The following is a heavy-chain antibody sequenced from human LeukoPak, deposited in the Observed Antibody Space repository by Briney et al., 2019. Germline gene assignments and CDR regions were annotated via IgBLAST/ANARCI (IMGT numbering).Heavy chain of an antibody. CDR2: TYYRSKWYN. CDR1: GDSVSSNSAA. D-gene: IGHD6-6*01. J-gene: IGHJ5*02. V-gene: IGHV6-1*01. CDR3: ASSGQYINWFDP. Sequence: SQTLSLTCAISGDSVSSNSAAWNWIRQSPSRGLEWLGRTYYRSKWYNDYAVSVKSRITINPDTSKNQFSLQLNSATPEDTAVYYCASSGQYINWFDPWGQGTLVTVSS.